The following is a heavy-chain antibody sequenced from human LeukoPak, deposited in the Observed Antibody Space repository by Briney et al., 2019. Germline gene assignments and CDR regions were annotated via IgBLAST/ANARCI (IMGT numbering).Heavy chain of an antibody. CDR2: IWSDRTEK. CDR3: ATDAQRGFDFSNSLES. CDR1: GFTFSHYG. D-gene: IGHD4-11*01. V-gene: IGHV3-33*01. J-gene: IGHJ4*02. Sequence: QPGGSLRLFCATSGFTFSHYGMHGVRQAPGKGREEGAVIWSDRTEKYYGESVKGRFTISRDNYKRTVYLQMNSLRVEDTAIYYCATDAQRGFDFSNSLESWGQGTLVTVSS.